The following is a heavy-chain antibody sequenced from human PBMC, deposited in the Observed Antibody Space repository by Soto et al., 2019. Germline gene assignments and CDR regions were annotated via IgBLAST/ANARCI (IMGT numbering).Heavy chain of an antibody. Sequence: SETLSLTCSVSGDSISSVDYFWAWIRQPPGQALEYIGYIYKSATTYYNPSFESRVAISLDTSKSQFSLNVTSVTAADTAVYFCARGRYCINGRCFPNWFDSWGQGTLVTVSS. D-gene: IGHD2-8*01. V-gene: IGHV4-30-4*01. CDR3: ARGRYCINGRCFPNWFDS. J-gene: IGHJ5*01. CDR1: GDSISSVDYF. CDR2: IYKSATT.